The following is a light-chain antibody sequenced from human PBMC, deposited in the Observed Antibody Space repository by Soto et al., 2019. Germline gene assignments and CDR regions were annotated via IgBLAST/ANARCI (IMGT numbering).Light chain of an antibody. J-gene: IGLJ1*01. CDR1: SSDVGGYKY. CDR3: TSYTSSSTYV. CDR2: DVS. V-gene: IGLV2-14*01. Sequence: QSVLTQPASVSGSPGQSIAISCTGTSSDVGGYKYVSWYQQHPGKAPKLMIYDVSNRPSGVSDRFSGSNSGNTASLTISGLQAEDEADYYCTSYTSSSTYVFGTGTKVTVL.